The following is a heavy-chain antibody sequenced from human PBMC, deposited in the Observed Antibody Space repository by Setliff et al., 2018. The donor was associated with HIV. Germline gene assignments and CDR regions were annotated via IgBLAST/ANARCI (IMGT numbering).Heavy chain of an antibody. CDR3: ARGAPYCNHGICHLFDY. CDR2: INHSGRA. CDR1: GESFSGYY. Sequence: LSLTCAVYGESFSGYYWSWIRQPAGKGLEWLGEINHSGRAKYNPSLKSRASISADTSKNQFPLRLTSVTAADTAVYYCARGAPYCNHGICHLFDYWGHGNLVTVSS. V-gene: IGHV4-34*01. J-gene: IGHJ4*01. D-gene: IGHD2-8*01.